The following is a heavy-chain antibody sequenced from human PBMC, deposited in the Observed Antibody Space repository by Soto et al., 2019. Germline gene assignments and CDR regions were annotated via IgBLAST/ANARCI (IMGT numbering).Heavy chain of an antibody. CDR2: ISSSSSTI. Sequence: GGSLRLSCAASGFTFSSYSMNWVRQAPGKGLEWVSYISSSSSTIYYADSVKGRFTISRDNAKNSLYLQMNSLRAEDTAVYYCAREEENSGSYYPIDYWGQGTLVTVSS. D-gene: IGHD3-10*01. CDR1: GFTFSSYS. CDR3: AREEENSGSYYPIDY. J-gene: IGHJ4*02. V-gene: IGHV3-48*01.